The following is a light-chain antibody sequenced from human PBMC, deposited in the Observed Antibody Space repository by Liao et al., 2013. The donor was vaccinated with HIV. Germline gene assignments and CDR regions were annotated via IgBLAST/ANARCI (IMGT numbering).Light chain of an antibody. CDR2: QDT. V-gene: IGLV3-1*01. CDR1: KLGDEY. CDR3: QVWDSSSDHYV. J-gene: IGLJ1*01. Sequence: SYELTQPPSVSVSPGQTASITCSGDKLGDEYASWYQQKPGQSPVMVVYQDTRRPSGIPERFSGSNSGNTATLTISGTQAMDEADYYCQVWDSSSDHYVFGTGTKVTVL.